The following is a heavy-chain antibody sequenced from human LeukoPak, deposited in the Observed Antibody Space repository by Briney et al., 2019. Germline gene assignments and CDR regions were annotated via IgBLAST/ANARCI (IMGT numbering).Heavy chain of an antibody. D-gene: IGHD3-3*01. CDR3: ARPTRYDFWSGYPGGAFDI. J-gene: IGHJ3*02. Sequence: PSETLSLTCTVSGGSISSSSYYWGWIRQPPGKGLEWIGRIYYSGSTYYNPSLKSRVPISVDTSKHQFSLKLSPVTAADTAVYYCARPTRYDFWSGYPGGAFDIWGQGTMVTVSS. V-gene: IGHV4-39*01. CDR1: GGSISSSSYY. CDR2: IYYSGST.